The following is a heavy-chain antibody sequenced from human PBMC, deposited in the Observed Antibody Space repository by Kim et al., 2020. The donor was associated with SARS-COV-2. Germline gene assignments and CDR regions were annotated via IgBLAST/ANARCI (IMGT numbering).Heavy chain of an antibody. CDR1: GGSFSGYY. CDR3: ARGSRLRPPGY. J-gene: IGHJ4*02. D-gene: IGHD3-3*01. CDR2: INHSGST. V-gene: IGHV4-34*01. Sequence: SETLSLTCAVYGGSFSGYYWSWIRQPPGKGLEWIGEINHSGSTNYNPSLKSRVTISVDTSKNQFSLKLSSVTAADTAVYYCARGSRLRPPGYWGQGTLVTVSS.